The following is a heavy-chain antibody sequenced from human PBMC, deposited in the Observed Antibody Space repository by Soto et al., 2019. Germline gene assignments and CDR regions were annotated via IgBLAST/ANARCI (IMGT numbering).Heavy chain of an antibody. J-gene: IGHJ6*02. CDR3: ARDTSGWSLNGLDV. CDR2: INPGGGSA. Sequence: QVDLVQSGAEVKKPGASVTISCKASGSAITRYYIHWVRQAPGRGLAWMGIINPGGGSASYAQNFQDRATIDKDTSTGTVYMDLRSLRTEATAVYYCARDTSGWSLNGLDVWGQGTTVNVSS. CDR1: GSAITRYY. D-gene: IGHD6-19*01. V-gene: IGHV1-46*01.